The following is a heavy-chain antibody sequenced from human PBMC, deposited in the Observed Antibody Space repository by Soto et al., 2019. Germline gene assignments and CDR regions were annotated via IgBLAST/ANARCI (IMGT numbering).Heavy chain of an antibody. J-gene: IGHJ4*02. Sequence: SVKVSCKASGGTFSSYRINWARQAPGQGLEWVGGIVPIYRTADYAQEFQDRVTITADESARTTYMELRSLKAQDTAVYYCVRDSGAKLSSSWGQGTLVTVSS. D-gene: IGHD6-13*01. CDR3: VRDSGAKLSSS. V-gene: IGHV1-69*13. CDR1: GGTFSSYR. CDR2: IVPIYRTA.